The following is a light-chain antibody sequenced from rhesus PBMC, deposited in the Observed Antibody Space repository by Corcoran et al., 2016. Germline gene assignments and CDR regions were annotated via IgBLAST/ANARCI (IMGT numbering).Light chain of an antibody. CDR1: QGIRNW. J-gene: IGKJ3*01. CDR3: QQHNSYPFT. CDR2: RAS. Sequence: DIQMTQSPSSLSASVGDRVTITCRASQGIRNWLAWYQQKPGKAPKLLIYRASNLETGVPSRFSGSGSETEFTVTNSSLQPEDFAAYYCQQHNSYPFTFGPGTKLDIK. V-gene: IGKV1-69*01.